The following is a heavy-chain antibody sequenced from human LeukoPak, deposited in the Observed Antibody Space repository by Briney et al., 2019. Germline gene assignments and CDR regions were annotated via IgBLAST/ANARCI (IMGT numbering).Heavy chain of an antibody. V-gene: IGHV1-18*01. Sequence: GASVKVSCKASGYTFTSYAMNWVRQAPGQGLEWTGWISAYNGNRNYAQKLQGRVTMTTDTSTSTAYMELRSLRSDDTAVYYCARPPHPYDSSGYPDYWGQGTLVTVSS. J-gene: IGHJ4*02. CDR3: ARPPHPYDSSGYPDY. CDR1: GYTFTSYA. D-gene: IGHD3-22*01. CDR2: ISAYNGNR.